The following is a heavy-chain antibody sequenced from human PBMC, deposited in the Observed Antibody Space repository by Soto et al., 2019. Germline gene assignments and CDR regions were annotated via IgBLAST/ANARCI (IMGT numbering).Heavy chain of an antibody. CDR2: IIPIFGTA. J-gene: IGHJ3*02. Sequence: QVQLVQSGAEVKKPGSSVKVSCKASGGTFSSYAISWVRQAPGQGLEWMGGIIPIFGTANYAKKFPGRVTIPADESPSTAYMERRSLRSEDTAVYYCARRRLALDYYYDRPASGRGDAFVIWGQGTMVTVSS. CDR1: GGTFSSYA. CDR3: ARRRLALDYYYDRPASGRGDAFVI. D-gene: IGHD3-22*01. V-gene: IGHV1-69*01.